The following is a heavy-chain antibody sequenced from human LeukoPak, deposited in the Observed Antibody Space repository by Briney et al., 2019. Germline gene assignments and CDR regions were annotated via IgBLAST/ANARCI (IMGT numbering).Heavy chain of an antibody. CDR2: INPNSGGT. D-gene: IGHD2-2*01. J-gene: IGHJ4*02. CDR1: GYTFTGYY. Sequence: GASVKVSCKASGYTFTGYYMHWVRQAPGQGLEWMGRINPNSGGTNYAQKFQDRVTMTRDTSISTAYMELSRLRSDDTAVYYCARDYCSSTSCYAGGDYWGQGTLVTVSS. CDR3: ARDYCSSTSCYAGGDY. V-gene: IGHV1-2*02.